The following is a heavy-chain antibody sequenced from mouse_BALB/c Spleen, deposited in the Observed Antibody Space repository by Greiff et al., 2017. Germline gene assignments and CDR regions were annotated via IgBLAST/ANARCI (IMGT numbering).Heavy chain of an antibody. CDR2: ISTYYGDA. D-gene: IGHD1-1*01. Sequence: QVQLQQSGAELVRPGVSVKISCKGSGYTFTDYAMHWVKQSHAKSLEWIGVISTYYGDASYNQKFKGKATMTVDKSSSTAYMELARLTSEDSAIYYCAREGIYYGSSLYYFDYWGQGTTLTVSS. CDR3: AREGIYYGSSLYYFDY. J-gene: IGHJ2*01. CDR1: GYTFTDYA. V-gene: IGHV1S137*01.